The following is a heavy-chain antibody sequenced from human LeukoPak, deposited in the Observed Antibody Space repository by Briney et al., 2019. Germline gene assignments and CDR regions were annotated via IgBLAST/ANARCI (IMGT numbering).Heavy chain of an antibody. CDR3: TRAVNDAFDI. CDR2: TYYRSKWYN. CDR1: GDSVSSNSAA. J-gene: IGHJ3*02. Sequence: SQTLSLTCTISGDSVSSNSAAWNWLRQSPSRGLEWLGRTYYRSKWYNDYAVSVKSRITINPDTSKNQFSLQLNSVTPEDTAVYYCTRAVNDAFDIWGQGTMVTVSS. V-gene: IGHV6-1*01.